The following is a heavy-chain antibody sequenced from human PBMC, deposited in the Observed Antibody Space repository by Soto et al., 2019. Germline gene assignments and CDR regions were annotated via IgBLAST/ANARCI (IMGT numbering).Heavy chain of an antibody. J-gene: IGHJ5*02. CDR3: ARRVGSCSGTSCNGWFDP. D-gene: IGHD2-2*01. Sequence: SETLSLTCSVSCDSISKTTSYWGWTRQPPGKGLEWIGTIYHSGSTYYNPSLMSRVTLSVDKSRNQFSLKLNSVTAADTAVYYCARRVGSCSGTSCNGWFDPWGQGTLVTVSS. V-gene: IGHV4-39*01. CDR1: CDSISKTTSY. CDR2: IYHSGST.